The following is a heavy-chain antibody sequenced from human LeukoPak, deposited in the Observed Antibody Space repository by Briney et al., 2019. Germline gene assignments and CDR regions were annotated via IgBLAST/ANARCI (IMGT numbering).Heavy chain of an antibody. CDR1: GYTFTSYG. CDR2: ISAYNRNT. Sequence: GASVKVSCKASGYTFTSYGISWVRQAPGQGLEWMGWISAYNRNTNYAQKLQGRVTMTTDTSTSTAYMELRSLRSDDTAVYYCARPINDFWSGYYLRGAHDAFDIWGQGTMVTVSS. CDR3: ARPINDFWSGYYLRGAHDAFDI. V-gene: IGHV1-18*01. D-gene: IGHD3-3*01. J-gene: IGHJ3*02.